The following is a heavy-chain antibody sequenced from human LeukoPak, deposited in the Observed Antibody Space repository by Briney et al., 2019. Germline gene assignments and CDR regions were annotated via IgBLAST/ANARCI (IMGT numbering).Heavy chain of an antibody. CDR3: ARGYGSGSYYSYYYGMDV. D-gene: IGHD3-10*01. CDR2: IYHSGST. CDR1: GGSISSGGYS. J-gene: IGHJ6*02. V-gene: IGHV4-30-2*01. Sequence: SETLSLTCAVSGGSISSGGYSWSWIRQPPGKGLEWIGYIYHSGSTYYNPSLKSRVTISVDRSKNQFSLKLSSVTAADTAVYYCARGYGSGSYYSYYYGMDVWGQGTTVTVSS.